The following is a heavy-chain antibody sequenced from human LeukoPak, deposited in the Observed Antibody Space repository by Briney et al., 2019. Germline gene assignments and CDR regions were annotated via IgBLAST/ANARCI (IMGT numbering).Heavy chain of an antibody. Sequence: SETLSLTCTVSGGSISSYYWSWIRQPPGKGLEWIGYIYYSGSTNYNPSLKSRVTISVDTSKNQFSLKLSSVTAADTAVYYCARGLWPGYGMDVWGQGTTVTVSS. D-gene: IGHD3-10*02. CDR1: GGSISSYY. V-gene: IGHV4-59*12. CDR3: ARGLWPGYGMDV. J-gene: IGHJ6*02. CDR2: IYYSGST.